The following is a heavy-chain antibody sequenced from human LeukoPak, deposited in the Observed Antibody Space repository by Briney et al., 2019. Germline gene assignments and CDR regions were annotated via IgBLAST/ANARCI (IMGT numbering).Heavy chain of an antibody. CDR2: VYYSGIT. D-gene: IGHD1-26*01. CDR1: GGSISSSSYY. J-gene: IGHJ4*02. CDR3: ARGLIVGATYYFDY. Sequence: SETLSLTCTVSGGSISSSSYYWSWIRQPPAKGLEWIGYVYYSGITTCNPSLKSRVTISVDTSRNQFSLKLSSVTAADTAVYYCARGLIVGATYYFDYWGQGTLVTVSS. V-gene: IGHV4-61*01.